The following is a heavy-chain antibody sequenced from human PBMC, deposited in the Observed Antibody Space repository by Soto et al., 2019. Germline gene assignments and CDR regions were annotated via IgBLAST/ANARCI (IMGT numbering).Heavy chain of an antibody. D-gene: IGHD6-19*01. Sequence: EVQLVESGGGLVQPGGSLRLSCAASGFTVSSNYMTWVRQAPGKGLEYVSAISSNGGSTYYANSVKGRFTISRDNSKNTLYLLMGSLGAEDMTVYSCARGFGWLDYWGQGTLVTVSS. CDR2: ISSNGGST. V-gene: IGHV3-64*01. CDR3: ARGFGWLDY. CDR1: GFTVSSNY. J-gene: IGHJ4*02.